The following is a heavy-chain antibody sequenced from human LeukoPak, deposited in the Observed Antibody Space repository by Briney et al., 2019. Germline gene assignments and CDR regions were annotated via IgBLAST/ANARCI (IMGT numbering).Heavy chain of an antibody. D-gene: IGHD3-10*02. CDR1: GFTLSSYS. V-gene: IGHV3-48*01. Sequence: GGSLRLSCAASGFTLSSYSMNWVRQAPGKGLEWVSYISSSSNTIYYADSVKGRFTISRDIAKNSLYLQMNSLRAEDTAVYYCAELGITMIGGVWGKGTTVTISS. CDR3: AELGITMIGGV. J-gene: IGHJ6*04. CDR2: ISSSSNTI.